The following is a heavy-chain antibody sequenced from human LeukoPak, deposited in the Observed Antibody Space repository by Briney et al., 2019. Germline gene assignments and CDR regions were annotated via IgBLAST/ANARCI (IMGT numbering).Heavy chain of an antibody. Sequence: GGSLRLSCAASGFTFSSYAMSWVRQVPGKGLEWVSAISGSGGSTYYADSVKGRFTISRDNSKNTLYLQMNSLRAEDTAVYYCAKGQLVRGEFDYWGQGTLVTVSS. J-gene: IGHJ4*02. CDR1: GFTFSSYA. V-gene: IGHV3-23*01. D-gene: IGHD6-6*01. CDR3: AKGQLVRGEFDY. CDR2: ISGSGGST.